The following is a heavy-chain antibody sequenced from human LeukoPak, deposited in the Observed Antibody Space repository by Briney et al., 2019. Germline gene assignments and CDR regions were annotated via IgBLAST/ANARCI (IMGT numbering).Heavy chain of an antibody. CDR3: ARDRGYCSSTSCYKGVDY. D-gene: IGHD2-2*02. J-gene: IGHJ4*02. Sequence: KTSETLSLTCAVYGGSFSGYYWSWIRQPPGKGLEWIGEINHSGSTNYNPSLKSRVTISVDTSKNQFSLKLSSVTAADTAVYYCARDRGYCSSTSCYKGVDYWGQGTLVTVSS. V-gene: IGHV4-34*01. CDR2: INHSGST. CDR1: GGSFSGYY.